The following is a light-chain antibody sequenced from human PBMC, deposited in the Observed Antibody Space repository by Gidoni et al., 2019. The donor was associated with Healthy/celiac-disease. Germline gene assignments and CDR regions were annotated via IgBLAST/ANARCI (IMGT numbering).Light chain of an antibody. Sequence: GDRVTITCRASQSISSYLNWYQQKPGKAPKLLIYAASSLQSGVPSRFSGSGAGTDFTLTISSLQPEDFATYYCQQSYSTPYTFGQGTKLEIK. CDR2: AAS. J-gene: IGKJ2*01. CDR3: QQSYSTPYT. CDR1: QSISSY. V-gene: IGKV1-39*01.